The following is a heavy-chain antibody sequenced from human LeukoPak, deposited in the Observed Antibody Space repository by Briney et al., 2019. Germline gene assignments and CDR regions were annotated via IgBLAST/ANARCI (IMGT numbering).Heavy chain of an antibody. Sequence: PSGTLSLTCAVSGGSISSSNWWSWVRQPPGKGLEWIGEIYHSGSTNYNPSLKSRVIISVDTSKNQFSLKLNSVTAADTAVYYCARRPDYGDSIRSPGAFDIWGQGTMVTVSS. CDR1: GGSISSSNW. J-gene: IGHJ3*02. D-gene: IGHD4-17*01. CDR2: IYHSGST. V-gene: IGHV4-4*02. CDR3: ARRPDYGDSIRSPGAFDI.